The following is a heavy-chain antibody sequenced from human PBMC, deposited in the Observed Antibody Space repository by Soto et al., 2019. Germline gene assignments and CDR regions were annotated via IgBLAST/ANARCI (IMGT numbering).Heavy chain of an antibody. V-gene: IGHV1-69*06. J-gene: IGHJ3*01. Sequence: QVRLVQSGAEVRKPGSSVRVSCESSGDTFSNYVMSWVRQAPGQVLEWMGGLAPISGSPDYSENFQGRITITADTSTSTSYMELSSLTSDDTAVYYCARIGVGSRRWGQGTLVTVSS. CDR2: LAPISGSP. D-gene: IGHD1-26*01. CDR3: ARIGVGSRR. CDR1: GDTFSNYV.